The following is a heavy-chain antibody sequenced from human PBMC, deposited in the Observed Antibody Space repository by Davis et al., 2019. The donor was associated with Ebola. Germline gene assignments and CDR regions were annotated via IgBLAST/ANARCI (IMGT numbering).Heavy chain of an antibody. J-gene: IGHJ4*02. V-gene: IGHV4-4*02. CDR3: ARDYYDSNGYLYYFDT. D-gene: IGHD3-22*01. CDR1: GDSISSRNW. CDR2: VYHGGNT. Sequence: MPSETLSLTCAVSGDSISSRNWWSCVRQLPGKGLEWIGEVYHGGNTNYNPSLKSRAIISVDQSKNQFSLKLSSVTAADTAVYYCARDYYDSNGYLYYFDTWGQGTLVTVSS.